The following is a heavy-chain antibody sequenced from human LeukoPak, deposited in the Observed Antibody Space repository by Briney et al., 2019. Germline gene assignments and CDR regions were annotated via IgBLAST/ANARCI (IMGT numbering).Heavy chain of an antibody. Sequence: SETLSLTCTVSGGSVSSNYWSWIRQPPGTGLDWVGNIFYRGSTTYNPSLKSRVTISLDMAKSQFSLNLTSVTAADSAIYYCARSKSGYRFDYWSRGTRVIVSS. D-gene: IGHD5-12*01. V-gene: IGHV4-59*02. CDR3: ARSKSGYRFDY. CDR1: GGSVSSNY. CDR2: IFYRGST. J-gene: IGHJ4*02.